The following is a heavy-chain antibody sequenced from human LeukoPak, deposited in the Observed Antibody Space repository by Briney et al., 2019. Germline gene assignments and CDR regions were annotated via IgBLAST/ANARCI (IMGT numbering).Heavy chain of an antibody. CDR3: ARGFGSSSSRARGYFDY. V-gene: IGHV4-34*01. CDR2: INHSGST. Sequence: SETLFLTCAVYGGSFSGYYWSWIRQPPGKGLEWIGEINHSGSTNYNPSLKSRVTISVDTSKNQFSLKLSSVTAAGTAVYYCARGFGSSSSRARGYFDYWGQGTLVTVSS. CDR1: GGSFSGYY. J-gene: IGHJ4*02. D-gene: IGHD6-6*01.